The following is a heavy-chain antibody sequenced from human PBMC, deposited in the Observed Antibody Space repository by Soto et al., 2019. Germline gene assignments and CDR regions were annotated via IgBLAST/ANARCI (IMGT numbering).Heavy chain of an antibody. Sequence: QVQLVESGGGVVQPGRSLRLSCAASGFTFSSYAMHWVRQAPGKGLEWVAVISYDGSNKYYADSVKGRFTISRDNSKNTLYLQMNSLRAEDTAVYYCAGGRSTVTTLYGMDVWGQGTTVTVSS. CDR3: AGGRSTVTTLYGMDV. V-gene: IGHV3-30-3*01. J-gene: IGHJ6*02. CDR2: ISYDGSNK. CDR1: GFTFSSYA. D-gene: IGHD4-4*01.